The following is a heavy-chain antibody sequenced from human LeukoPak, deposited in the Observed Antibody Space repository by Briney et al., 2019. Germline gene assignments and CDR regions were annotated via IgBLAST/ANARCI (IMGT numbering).Heavy chain of an antibody. D-gene: IGHD3-3*01. CDR1: GGSISSSSYY. J-gene: IGHJ5*02. CDR2: IYYSGST. CDR3: ARRLITIFGDXNWFDP. Sequence: SETLSLTCTVSGGSISSSSYYWGWIRQPPGKGLEWIGSIYYSGSTYYNPSLKSRVTISVDTSKNQFSLKLSSVTAADTAVYYCARRLITIFGDXNWFDPWGQGTLVTVSS. V-gene: IGHV4-39*01.